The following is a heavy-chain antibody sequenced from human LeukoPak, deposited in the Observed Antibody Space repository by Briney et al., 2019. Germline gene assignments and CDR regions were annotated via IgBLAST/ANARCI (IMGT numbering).Heavy chain of an antibody. J-gene: IGHJ4*02. V-gene: IGHV3-30*04. CDR3: ARGRTPYCRSTTCYARLDY. CDR1: GFTFSNHA. CDR2: ISFDESTN. D-gene: IGHD2-2*01. Sequence: GRSLRLSCAASGFTFSNHAMHWGRQGPGKGLEGVALISFDESTNYYADSVKGRFTISRDNSKNTQYLQMNSLRPEDTAVYYCARGRTPYCRSTTCYARLDYWGQGTLVTVSS.